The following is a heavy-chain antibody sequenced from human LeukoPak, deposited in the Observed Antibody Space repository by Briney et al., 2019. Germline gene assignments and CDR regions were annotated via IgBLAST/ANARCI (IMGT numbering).Heavy chain of an antibody. CDR3: ARASYYGSGSYYWDYFDY. Sequence: GASVKVSCKASGYTFTSYAISWVRQAPGQGLEWMGRIIPILGIANYAQKFQGRVTITADKSTSTAYMELSSLRSEDTAVYYCARASYYGSGSYYWDYFDYWGQGTLVTVSS. CDR2: IIPILGIA. CDR1: GYTFTSYA. V-gene: IGHV1-69*04. D-gene: IGHD3-10*01. J-gene: IGHJ4*02.